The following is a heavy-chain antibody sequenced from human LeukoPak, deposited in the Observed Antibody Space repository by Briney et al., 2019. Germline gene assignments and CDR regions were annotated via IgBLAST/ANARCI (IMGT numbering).Heavy chain of an antibody. CDR3: ARAIWISSADAVC. Sequence: GGALRLSCAALGFSSNNYAMRWVRQSPARGLEWVTSMKGTGETYCADSVKGRFIRSRDDSRNTVFLQLNDLRVEDTGIYYCARAIWISSADAVCWGQGSVVTVTS. D-gene: IGHD3-3*01. CDR1: GFSSNNYA. J-gene: IGHJ4*02. V-gene: IGHV3-23*01. CDR2: MKGTGET.